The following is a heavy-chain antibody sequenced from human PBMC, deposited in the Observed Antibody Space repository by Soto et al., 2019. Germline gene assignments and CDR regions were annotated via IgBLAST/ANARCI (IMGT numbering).Heavy chain of an antibody. CDR3: ARIMEDNVWGSYRYLDL. J-gene: IGHJ5*02. D-gene: IGHD3-16*02. V-gene: IGHV4-34*01. Sequence: XGTLSLTCGVSGAAFSDYTVSWVRQAPGGGLHWIGEVNRGGRTKYSPSLERRLTISVDPSRNQVSLELRSVTAADTAIYYCARIMEDNVWGSYRYLDLWGQGTLXTV. CDR1: GAAFSDYT. CDR2: VNRGGRT.